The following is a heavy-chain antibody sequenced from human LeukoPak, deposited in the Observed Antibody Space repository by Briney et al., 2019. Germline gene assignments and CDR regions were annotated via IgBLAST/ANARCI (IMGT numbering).Heavy chain of an antibody. CDR2: INHSGST. J-gene: IGHJ4*02. Sequence: SETLSLTCTVSGGSISSSSYYWSWIRQPPGKGLEWIGEINHSGSTNYNPSLKSRVTISVDTSKNQFSLKLSSVTAADTAVYYCARQETYYYDSSGYLVFDYWGQGTLVTVSS. D-gene: IGHD3-22*01. V-gene: IGHV4-39*01. CDR3: ARQETYYYDSSGYLVFDY. CDR1: GGSISSSSYY.